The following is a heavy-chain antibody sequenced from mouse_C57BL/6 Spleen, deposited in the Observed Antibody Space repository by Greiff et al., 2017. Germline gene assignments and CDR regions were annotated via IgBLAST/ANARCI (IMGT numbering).Heavy chain of an antibody. CDR1: GYTFTSYW. CDR2: IDPSDSFT. V-gene: IGHV1-69*01. CDR3: ARKGIYYDYENAMGY. D-gene: IGHD2-4*01. J-gene: IGHJ4*01. Sequence: VQLQQPGAELVMPGASVKLSCKASGYTFTSYWMHWVKQRPGQGLEWIGEIDPSDSFTNYNQKFKGKSTLTVDKSSSTAYMQLSSLTSEDSAVYYCARKGIYYDYENAMGYWGQGTTVTVSS.